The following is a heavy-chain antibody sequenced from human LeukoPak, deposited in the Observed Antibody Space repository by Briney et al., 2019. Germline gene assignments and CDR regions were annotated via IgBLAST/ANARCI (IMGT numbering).Heavy chain of an antibody. V-gene: IGHV3-74*01. CDR2: INFDGSTT. CDR1: GFTFTSHW. D-gene: IGHD4-17*01. CDR3: TRDRTTVTLFDY. J-gene: IGHJ4*02. Sequence: PGGSLRLSCAASGFTFTSHWMHWVSLVPGKGLVWLARINFDGSTTGYADSVKGRFTISRDNAKNTLYLQMNSLRAEDTAVYYCTRDRTTVTLFDYWGQGTLVTVSS.